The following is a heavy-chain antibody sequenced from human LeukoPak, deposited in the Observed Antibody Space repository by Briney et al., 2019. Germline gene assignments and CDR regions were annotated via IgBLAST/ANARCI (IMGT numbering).Heavy chain of an antibody. D-gene: IGHD3-3*01. V-gene: IGHV4-39*07. Sequence: SETLSLTCTVSGASISSRSYYWGWIRQPPGKGLEWIGSFYYSGSTYYNPSLKSRVTISVDTSKNQFSLKLSSVTAADTAVYYCARDGSYDFWSGYYTGWFDPWGQGTLVTVSS. CDR3: ARDGSYDFWSGYYTGWFDP. J-gene: IGHJ5*02. CDR2: FYYSGST. CDR1: GASISSRSYY.